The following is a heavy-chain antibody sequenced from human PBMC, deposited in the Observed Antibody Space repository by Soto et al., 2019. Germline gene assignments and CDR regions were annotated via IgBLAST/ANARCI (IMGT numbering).Heavy chain of an antibody. Sequence: SETLSLTCTVSGASNSGFYLSWIRKCAGKGLEWIARIYATGNTNYNPSLESRVSISVDTSKNQFSLNLNSVTAEDTAVYYCARAPMVLTRSYFDSWGQGTPVTVSS. J-gene: IGHJ4*02. D-gene: IGHD2-8*01. CDR2: IYATGNT. V-gene: IGHV4-4*07. CDR3: ARAPMVLTRSYFDS. CDR1: GASNSGFY.